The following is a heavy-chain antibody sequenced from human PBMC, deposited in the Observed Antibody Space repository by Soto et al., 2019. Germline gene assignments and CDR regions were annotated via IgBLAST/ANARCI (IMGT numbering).Heavy chain of an antibody. V-gene: IGHV1-69*06. CDR1: GGTFSSYA. CDR3: ARESSGGGFFDY. CDR2: IIPIFGTA. D-gene: IGHD5-12*01. Sequence: SVKVSCKASGGTFSSYAISWVRQAPGQGLEWMGGIIPIFGTANYAQKFRGRVTITADKSTSTAYMELSSLRSEDTAVYYCARESSGGGFFDYWGQGTLVTVSS. J-gene: IGHJ4*02.